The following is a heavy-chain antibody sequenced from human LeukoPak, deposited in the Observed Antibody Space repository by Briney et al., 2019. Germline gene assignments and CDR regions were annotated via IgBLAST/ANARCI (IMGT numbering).Heavy chain of an antibody. CDR2: IDPSSTYI. Sequence: GGSLRLSCAASGFTFSSYAMNWVRQAPGKGLEWVSSIDPSSTYIYYADSVKGRFTISRDNAQNSLYLQMNSLRAEDTAVYYCTRGSYGDYEYWGQGTLVTVSS. CDR1: GFTFSSYA. J-gene: IGHJ4*02. CDR3: TRGSYGDYEY. V-gene: IGHV3-21*01. D-gene: IGHD4-17*01.